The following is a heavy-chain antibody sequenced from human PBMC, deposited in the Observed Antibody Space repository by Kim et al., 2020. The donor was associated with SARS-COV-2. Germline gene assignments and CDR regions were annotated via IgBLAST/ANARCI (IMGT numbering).Heavy chain of an antibody. J-gene: IGHJ3*02. Sequence: GGSLRLSCAASGFTFSSYGMHWVRQAPGKGLEWVAVIWYDGSNKYYADSVKGRFTISRDNSKNTLYLQMNSLRAEDTAVYYCARGVVVAAKLAANDYSSDAFDIWGQGTMVTVSS. CDR2: IWYDGSNK. D-gene: IGHD2-15*01. CDR1: GFTFSSYG. CDR3: ARGVVVAAKLAANDYSSDAFDI. V-gene: IGHV3-33*01.